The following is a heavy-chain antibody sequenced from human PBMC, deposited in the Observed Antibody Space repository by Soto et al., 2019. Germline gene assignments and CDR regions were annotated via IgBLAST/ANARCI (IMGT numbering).Heavy chain of an antibody. J-gene: IGHJ6*03. D-gene: IGHD3-9*01. Sequence: GGSLRLSCTASGFTFGDYAMSWFRQAPGKGLEWVGFIRSKAYGGTTEYAASVKGRFTISRDDSKSIAYLQMNSLKTEDTAVYYCTLGLSLDLSSYYYMDVWGKGTTVTVSS. CDR2: IRSKAYGGTT. V-gene: IGHV3-49*03. CDR1: GFTFGDYA. CDR3: TLGLSLDLSSYYYMDV.